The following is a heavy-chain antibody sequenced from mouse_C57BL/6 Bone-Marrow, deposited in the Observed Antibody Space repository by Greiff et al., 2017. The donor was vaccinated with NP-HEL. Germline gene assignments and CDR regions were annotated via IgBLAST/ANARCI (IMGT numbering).Heavy chain of an antibody. CDR1: GFNIKDDY. Sequence: VQLQQSGAELVRPGASVKLSCTASGFNIKDDYMHWVKQRPEQGLEWIGWIDPENGDTEYASKFQGKATITADTSSNTAYLQLSSLTSEDTAVYYCTTGEGYYVGDYWGQGTTLTVSS. CDR2: IDPENGDT. J-gene: IGHJ2*01. CDR3: TTGEGYYVGDY. D-gene: IGHD2-3*01. V-gene: IGHV14-4*01.